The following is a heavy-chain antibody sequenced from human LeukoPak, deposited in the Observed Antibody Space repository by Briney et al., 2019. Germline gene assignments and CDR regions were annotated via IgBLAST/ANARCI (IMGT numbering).Heavy chain of an antibody. D-gene: IGHD6-19*01. Sequence: ASVKVSCKASGGTFSSYAISWVRQAPGQGLEWMGGIIPVFGTANYAQKFQGRVTITADESTSTAYMELSSLRSEDTAVYYCARVAGDDAFDIWGQGTMVTVSS. CDR1: GGTFSSYA. CDR3: ARVAGDDAFDI. CDR2: IIPVFGTA. J-gene: IGHJ3*02. V-gene: IGHV1-69*01.